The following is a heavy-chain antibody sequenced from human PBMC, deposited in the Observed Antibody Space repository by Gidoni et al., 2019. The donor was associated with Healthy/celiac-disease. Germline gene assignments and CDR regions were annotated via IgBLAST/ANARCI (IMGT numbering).Heavy chain of an antibody. CDR1: AFTFSSYS. D-gene: IGHD1-26*01. J-gene: IGHJ4*02. Sequence: ELQLVESGGGLVQPGGSLRLSCAASAFTFSSYSMNWVCQAPGKGLEWVSYMSSSSSTIYYADSVKGRFTISRDNAKNSLYLQMNSLRAEDTAVYYCARDPGGSYHHYFDYWGQGTLVTVSS. CDR3: ARDPGGSYHHYFDY. CDR2: MSSSSSTI. V-gene: IGHV3-48*01.